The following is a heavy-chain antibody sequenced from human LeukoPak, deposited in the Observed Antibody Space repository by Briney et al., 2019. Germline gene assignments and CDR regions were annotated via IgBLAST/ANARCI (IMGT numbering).Heavy chain of an antibody. CDR1: GFTFDDRG. Sequence: GGSLRLSCAASGFTFDDRGMSWVRQAPGKGLEWVSGINWNGGSTAYADSVKGRFTISRDNAKKSLYMQMNSLRDEDTALYYCAREYASLGFDIWGQGTMVTISS. J-gene: IGHJ3*02. D-gene: IGHD7-27*01. CDR2: INWNGGST. CDR3: AREYASLGFDI. V-gene: IGHV3-20*04.